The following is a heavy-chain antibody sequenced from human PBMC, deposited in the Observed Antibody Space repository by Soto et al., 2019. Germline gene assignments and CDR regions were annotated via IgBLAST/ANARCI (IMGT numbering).Heavy chain of an antibody. D-gene: IGHD6-6*01. J-gene: IGHJ4*02. CDR1: GFTFSSYA. V-gene: IGHV3-23*01. CDR2: ISGSGGST. Sequence: EVQLLESGGGLVQPGGSLRLSCAASGFTFSSYAMSWVRQAPGKGLEWVSAISGSGGSTYYADSVKGRFTISRDNSKHTLYLQMNSLRAEDTAVYYCAKDRSRVRYSSSSPSYFDYWGQGTLVTVSS. CDR3: AKDRSRVRYSSSSPSYFDY.